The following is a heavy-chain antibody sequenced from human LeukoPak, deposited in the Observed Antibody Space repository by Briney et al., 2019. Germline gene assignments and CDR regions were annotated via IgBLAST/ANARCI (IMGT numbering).Heavy chain of an antibody. CDR3: ACRGLLTTSSGP. J-gene: IGHJ5*02. CDR2: IYPGDSRT. V-gene: IGHV5-51*01. CDR1: GSTFTNYW. Sequence: KDGESLQISCEGFGSTFTNYWIGWVRQMPGKGLEWMGVIYPGDSRTRYSPSFQGQVTISADKSINTAYLQWSSLKASDTAIYYCACRGLLTTSSGPWGQGTLVTVSS. D-gene: IGHD6-6*01.